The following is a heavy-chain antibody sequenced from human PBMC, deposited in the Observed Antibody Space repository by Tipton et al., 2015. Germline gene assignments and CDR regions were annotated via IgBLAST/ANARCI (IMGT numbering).Heavy chain of an antibody. J-gene: IGHJ4*02. CDR2: INWNSAVI. D-gene: IGHD4-17*01. CDR3: AAANDYGDSLFEY. V-gene: IGHV3-9*01. CDR1: GFTFGDYA. Sequence: RSLRLSCTTSGFTFGDYAMNWVRQAPGKGLEWVSSINWNSAVIGYADSVKGRFTISRDNAKSSLYLQINSLRPEDTALYYCAAANDYGDSLFEYWGQGTLVTVSS.